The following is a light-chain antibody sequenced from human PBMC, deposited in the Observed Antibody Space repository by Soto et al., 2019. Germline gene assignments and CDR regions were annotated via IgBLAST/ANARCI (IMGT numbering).Light chain of an antibody. CDR1: QRISNW. J-gene: IGKJ1*01. CDR3: QQYNSYPQT. Sequence: DIQMTQSPSTLSASVGDRVTITCRASQRISNWLAWYQQRPGRAPKLLIYKASSLESGVPSRFSGSGSGAEFTLTISSLQPDDFATYYCQQYNSYPQTFGQGTKVEIK. V-gene: IGKV1-5*03. CDR2: KAS.